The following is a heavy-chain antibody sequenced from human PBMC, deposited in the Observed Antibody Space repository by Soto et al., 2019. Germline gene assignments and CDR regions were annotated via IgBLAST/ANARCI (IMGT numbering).Heavy chain of an antibody. Sequence: SETLSLTCTVSGGSISSGGYYWSWIRQHPGKGLEWIGYIYYSGSTYYNPSLKSRVTISVDTSKNQFSLKLSSVTAADTAVYYCARSGLYDFWSGYSHYYFDYWGQGTLVTVSS. CDR1: GGSISSGGYY. CDR2: IYYSGST. J-gene: IGHJ4*02. CDR3: ARSGLYDFWSGYSHYYFDY. V-gene: IGHV4-31*03. D-gene: IGHD3-3*01.